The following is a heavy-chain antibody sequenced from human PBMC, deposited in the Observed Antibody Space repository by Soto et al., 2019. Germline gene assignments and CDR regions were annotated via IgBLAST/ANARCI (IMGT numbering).Heavy chain of an antibody. D-gene: IGHD2-21*01. Sequence: SETLTLTCTVSGASISTFFWSWIRQSPGKGLEWIGYIYHTGTTNYNPSLKSRVTISVDTSNKKFSLKLRSVTAADTAVYYCARACGKYFGSWGQGTLVTVSS. V-gene: IGHV4-59*01. CDR1: GASISTFF. CDR2: IYHTGTT. CDR3: ARACGKYFGS. J-gene: IGHJ4*02.